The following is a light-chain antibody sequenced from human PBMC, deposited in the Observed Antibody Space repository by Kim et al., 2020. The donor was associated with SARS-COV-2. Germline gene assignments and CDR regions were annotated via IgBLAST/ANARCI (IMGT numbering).Light chain of an antibody. CDR2: GNS. J-gene: IGLJ1*01. V-gene: IGLV1-40*01. Sequence: GQRVTISCTVSSSNIGAGYDVHWYQQLPGTAPKLLIYGNSNRPSGVPDRFSGSKSGTSASLAITGLQAEDEADYYCQSYDSSLSVFGTGTKVTVL. CDR1: SSNIGAGYD. CDR3: QSYDSSLSV.